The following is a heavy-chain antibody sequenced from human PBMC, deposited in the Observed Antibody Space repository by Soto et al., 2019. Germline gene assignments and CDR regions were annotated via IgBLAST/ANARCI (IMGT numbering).Heavy chain of an antibody. CDR1: GYSFTSSW. V-gene: IGHV5-10-1*01. Sequence: PGESLKISCKCSGYSFTSSWISWVRQMPGKGVGWVGRIDPSDSYTNYSPSFQGHDTNAADKSTSTAYPQWSSMKASDTAMYYWARQKCARHSSRRHDNNYYYGMDVWGQGTPVTVSS. CDR3: ARQKCARHSSRRHDNNYYYGMDV. CDR2: IDPSDSYT. D-gene: IGHD6-19*01. J-gene: IGHJ6*02.